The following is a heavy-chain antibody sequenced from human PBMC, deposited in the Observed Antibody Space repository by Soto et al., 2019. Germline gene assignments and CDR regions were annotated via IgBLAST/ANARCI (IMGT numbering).Heavy chain of an antibody. V-gene: IGHV2-5*02. J-gene: IGHJ4*02. D-gene: IGHD6-19*01. Sequence: QITLKESGPPLVKPTQTLTLTCTFSGFSLSTSGVAVGWIRQPPGKALEWLALIYWDDDKRYSPSLKSRLTITKDTSKNQVVLIMTNMDPVDTATYYCAHRPVISVAVAGWAFDSWGQGTLVTVSS. CDR1: GFSLSTSGVA. CDR2: IYWDDDK. CDR3: AHRPVISVAVAGWAFDS.